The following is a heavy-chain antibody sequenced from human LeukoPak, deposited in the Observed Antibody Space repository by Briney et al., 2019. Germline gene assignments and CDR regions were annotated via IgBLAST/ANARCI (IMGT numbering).Heavy chain of an antibody. CDR3: TTNFHYSGPFDY. Sequence: GGSLRLSCAASGFTFSNAWMSWVRQAPGKGLEWVGRIKSETDGGTTDYAAPVKGRFTISRDDSKNTLYLQMNSLKTEDTAVYYCTTNFHYSGPFDYWGQGTLITVSS. J-gene: IGHJ4*02. CDR2: IKSETDGGTT. V-gene: IGHV3-15*01. CDR1: GFTFSNAW. D-gene: IGHD3-10*01.